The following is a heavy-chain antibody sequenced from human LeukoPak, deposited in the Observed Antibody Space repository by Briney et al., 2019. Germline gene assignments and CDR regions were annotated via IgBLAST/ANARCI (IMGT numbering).Heavy chain of an antibody. D-gene: IGHD4-17*01. CDR1: GFIFTDYA. V-gene: IGHV3-23*05. CDR3: AKASPSPPGYGDYSFDS. Sequence: GGSLRLSCAASGFIFTDYAMSWVRQAPGKGLEWVSSINSATGSLTYYADSVKGRFTISRDNSKNTVYLQMNNLRAEDTAVYYCAKASPSPPGYGDYSFDSWGQGTLVTVSS. CDR2: INSATGSLT. J-gene: IGHJ4*02.